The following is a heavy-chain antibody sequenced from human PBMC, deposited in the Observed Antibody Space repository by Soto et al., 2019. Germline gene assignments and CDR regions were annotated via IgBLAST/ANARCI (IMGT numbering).Heavy chain of an antibody. V-gene: IGHV4-59*08. CDR3: ASLKLGYSTFDP. J-gene: IGHJ5*02. Sequence: TSETLSLTCTVSGGSIGTYYWSWIRQPPGKGLEWIGYIYYSGSTYYNPSLKSRVTISVDTSKNQFSLKLSSVTAADTAVYYCASLKLGYSTFDPWGQGTLVTVSS. CDR1: GGSIGTYY. D-gene: IGHD5-18*01. CDR2: IYYSGST.